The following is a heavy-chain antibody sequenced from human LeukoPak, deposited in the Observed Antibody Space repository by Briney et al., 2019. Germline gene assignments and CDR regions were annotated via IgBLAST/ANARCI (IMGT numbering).Heavy chain of an antibody. CDR3: ARDRGSGSWPKVLSEYWFDP. V-gene: IGHV4-4*02. CDR2: IYHSGST. CDR1: GGSISSSNW. Sequence: SETLSLTCAVSGGSISSSNWWSWVRQPPGKGLEWIGEIYHSGSTNYNPSLKSRVTISVDKSKNQFSLKLSSVTAADTAVYYCARDRGSGSWPKVLSEYWFDPWGQGTLVTVSS. J-gene: IGHJ5*02. D-gene: IGHD6-13*01.